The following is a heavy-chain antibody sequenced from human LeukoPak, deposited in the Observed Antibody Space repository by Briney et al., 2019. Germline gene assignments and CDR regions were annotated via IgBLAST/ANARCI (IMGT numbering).Heavy chain of an antibody. V-gene: IGHV1-69*13. CDR3: ARLVQLERRWYFDY. Sequence: ASVKVSCKASGGTFSSYAISWVRQAPGQGLEWMGGIIPIFGTANYAQKFQGRVTITADESTSTAYMELSSLRSEDTAVYYCARLVQLERRWYFDYWGQGTLATVSS. J-gene: IGHJ4*02. CDR2: IIPIFGTA. CDR1: GGTFSSYA. D-gene: IGHD1-1*01.